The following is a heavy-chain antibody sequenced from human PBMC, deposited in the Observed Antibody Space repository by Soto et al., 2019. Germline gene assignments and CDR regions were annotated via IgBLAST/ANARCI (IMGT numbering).Heavy chain of an antibody. Sequence: GGSLRLSCAASGFTFSSYRMSWVRQAPGKGLEWVSYISSTGSTIFYADSVKGRFTISRDNAKNSVYLQMNSLRVEDTAFFYCARRGGDITNGPFDFWGQGTLVTVSS. CDR3: ARRGGDITNGPFDF. J-gene: IGHJ4*02. CDR1: GFTFSSYR. V-gene: IGHV3-48*01. D-gene: IGHD5-12*01. CDR2: ISSTGSTI.